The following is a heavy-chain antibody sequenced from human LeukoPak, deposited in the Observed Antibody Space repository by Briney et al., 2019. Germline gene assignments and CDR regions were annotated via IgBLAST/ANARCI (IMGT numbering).Heavy chain of an antibody. D-gene: IGHD5-12*01. V-gene: IGHV3-48*02. Sequence: GGSLRLSCAASGFTFSDYSMNWVRQAAGRGLEWVSYISSSSSTVYYADSVKGRFTISRDNAKNSLYLQMNSLRDEDTAVYYCARDVRWLRFVFDYWGQGIPVTVSS. CDR1: GFTFSDYS. CDR2: ISSSSSTV. J-gene: IGHJ4*02. CDR3: ARDVRWLRFVFDY.